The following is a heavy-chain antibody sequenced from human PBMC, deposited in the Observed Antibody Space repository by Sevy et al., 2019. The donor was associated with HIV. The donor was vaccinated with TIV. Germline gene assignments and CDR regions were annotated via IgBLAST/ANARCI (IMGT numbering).Heavy chain of an antibody. CDR1: GFTFSDYS. D-gene: IGHD3-3*01. CDR3: ARDLEWGLSKAEYFQH. Sequence: GGSLRLSCAASGFTFSDYSMNWVRQAPGKGLEWVSSISSSSSYIYYANSVKGRFTISRDNAKNSLYLQMNSLRAEDTAVYYCARDLEWGLSKAEYFQHWGQGTLATVSS. V-gene: IGHV3-21*01. CDR2: ISSSSSYI. J-gene: IGHJ1*01.